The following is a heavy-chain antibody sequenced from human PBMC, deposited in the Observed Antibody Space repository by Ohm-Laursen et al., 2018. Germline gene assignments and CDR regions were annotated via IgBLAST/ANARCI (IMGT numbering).Heavy chain of an antibody. V-gene: IGHV3-23*03. CDR3: ATAGPYSGDDY. CDR2: IHSGGNT. CDR1: GFTFSIYS. D-gene: IGHD6-25*01. J-gene: IGHJ4*02. Sequence: SLRLSCAAPGFTFSIYSMSWVRQAPGKGLEWVSVIHSGGNTYYVDSVKGRFTISRDNSKNTLYLQMNSLRDEDTAVYYCATAGPYSGDDYWGQGTLVNVSS.